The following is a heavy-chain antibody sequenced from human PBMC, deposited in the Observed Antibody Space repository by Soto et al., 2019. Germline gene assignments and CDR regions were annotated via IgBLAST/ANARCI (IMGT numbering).Heavy chain of an antibody. CDR1: GGSISSSSYY. V-gene: IGHV4-39*02. CDR2: IYYSGST. D-gene: IGHD3-10*01. CDR3: ARDSEGFGELHFDY. Sequence: PSETLSLTCTVSGGSISSSSYYWGWIRQPPGKGLEWIGSIYYSGSTYYNPSLKSRVTISVDTSKNQFSLKLSSVTAADTAVYYCARDSEGFGELHFDYWGQGTLVTVSS. J-gene: IGHJ4*02.